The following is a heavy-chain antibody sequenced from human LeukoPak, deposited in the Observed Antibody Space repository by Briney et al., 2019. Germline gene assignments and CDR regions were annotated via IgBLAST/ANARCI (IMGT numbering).Heavy chain of an antibody. J-gene: IGHJ4*02. Sequence: PGRSLRLSCAASGFTFSSYAMHWVRQAPGKGLEWVAVISYDGSNKYYADSVKGRFTISRDNSKNTLYLQMNSLRAEDTAVYYCARGDQLLYDWGQGALVTVSS. CDR2: ISYDGSNK. V-gene: IGHV3-30*04. CDR1: GFTFSSYA. D-gene: IGHD2-2*02. CDR3: ARGDQLLYD.